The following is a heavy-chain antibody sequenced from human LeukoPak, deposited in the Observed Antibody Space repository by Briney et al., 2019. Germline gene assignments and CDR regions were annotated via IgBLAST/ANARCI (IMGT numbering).Heavy chain of an antibody. CDR3: ARHRGTYYYDSSGYLNSAFDY. Sequence: PSETLSLTCTVSGGSISSYYWSWIRQPPGKGLEWIGYIYTSGSTNYNPSLKSRVTISVDTSKNQFSLKLSSVTAADTAVYYCARHRGTYYYDSSGYLNSAFDYWGQGTLVTVSS. CDR2: IYTSGST. CDR1: GGSISSYY. D-gene: IGHD3-22*01. J-gene: IGHJ4*02. V-gene: IGHV4-4*09.